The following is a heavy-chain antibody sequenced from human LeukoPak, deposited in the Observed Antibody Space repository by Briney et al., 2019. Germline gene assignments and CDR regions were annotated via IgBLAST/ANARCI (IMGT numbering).Heavy chain of an antibody. CDR3: ARSWAPDYYDSSGYYFWFDP. Sequence: ASVKVSCKASEYTFTSYYMHWVRQATGQGLEWMGWMNPNSGNTGYAQKFQGRVTITRNTSISTAYMELSSLRSEDTAVYYCARSWAPDYYDSSGYYFWFDPWGQGTLVTVSS. V-gene: IGHV1-8*03. CDR2: MNPNSGNT. D-gene: IGHD3-22*01. J-gene: IGHJ5*02. CDR1: EYTFTSYY.